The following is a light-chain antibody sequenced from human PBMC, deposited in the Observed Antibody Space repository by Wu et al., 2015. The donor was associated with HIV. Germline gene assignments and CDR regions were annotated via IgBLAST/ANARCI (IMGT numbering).Light chain of an antibody. CDR2: GAS. CDR3: QQRSNWPT. CDR1: QSVSSSY. Sequence: IVLTQSPGTLSLSPGERATLSCRASQSVSSSYLAWYQQKPGQAPRLLIFGASSRATGIPDRFSGSGSGTDFTLTISSLEPEDFAVYYCQQRSNWPTFGQGTKVEIK. V-gene: IGKV3D-20*02. J-gene: IGKJ1*01.